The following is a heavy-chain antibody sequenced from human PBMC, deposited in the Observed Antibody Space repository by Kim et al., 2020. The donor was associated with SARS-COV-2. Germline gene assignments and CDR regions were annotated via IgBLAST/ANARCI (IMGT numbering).Heavy chain of an antibody. D-gene: IGHD2-21*02. J-gene: IGHJ3*02. V-gene: IGHV4-39*01. CDR3: ARPKGVVVTADDAFDI. Sequence: PTTRITISVDTSKNQFSLKLSSVTAADTAVYYCARPKGVVVTADDAFDIWGQGTMVTVSS.